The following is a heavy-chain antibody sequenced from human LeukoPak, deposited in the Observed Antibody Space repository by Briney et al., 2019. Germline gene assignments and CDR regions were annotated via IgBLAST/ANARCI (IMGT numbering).Heavy chain of an antibody. V-gene: IGHV1-69*04. CDR2: MILILGIA. D-gene: IGHD3-10*01. J-gene: IGHJ4*02. Sequence: GASVKVSCKASGGTFSSYAISWVRQAPGQGREWMGRMILILGIANYAQKFQGRVTNTADKSKSTAYMELSSLRSEDTAVYYCARGNYWFGEFGGRWFDYWGQGTLVTVSS. CDR1: GGTFSSYA. CDR3: ARGNYWFGEFGGRWFDY.